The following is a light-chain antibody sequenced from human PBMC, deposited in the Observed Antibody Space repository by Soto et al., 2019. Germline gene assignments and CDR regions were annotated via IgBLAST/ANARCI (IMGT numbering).Light chain of an antibody. V-gene: IGKV3-20*01. CDR2: AAS. CDR1: QSVTTQ. CDR3: QQYGSSVLT. Sequence: IVLTQSPGTLSLSPGETATLSCRASQSVTTQLAWYQQKPGQAPRPLIYAASSRATGTPDRFSGSGSGTEFTLIISRLEPEDFAVYYCQQYGSSVLTFGGGTKVDIK. J-gene: IGKJ4*01.